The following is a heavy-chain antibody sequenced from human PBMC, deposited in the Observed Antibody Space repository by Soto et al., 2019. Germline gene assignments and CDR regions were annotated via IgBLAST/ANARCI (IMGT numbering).Heavy chain of an antibody. CDR1: GFKFIIYG. CDR3: ARAYGTYSGDY. D-gene: IGHD2-21*01. V-gene: IGHV3-30*03. J-gene: IGHJ4*02. CDR2: ISHDGIAQ. Sequence: QVHVAESGGGVVQPGRSLRLSCATSGFKFIIYGMHWVRQTPGKGLEWVATISHDGIAQYHAESVKGRFTISRDDSKSTVYLQMNSLTGEDTAVYYCARAYGTYSGDYWGQGALVTVSS.